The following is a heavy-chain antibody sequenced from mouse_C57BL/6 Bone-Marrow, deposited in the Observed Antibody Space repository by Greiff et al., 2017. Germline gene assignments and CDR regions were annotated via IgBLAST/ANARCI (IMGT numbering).Heavy chain of an antibody. CDR2: ISYDGSN. Sequence: EVKLEESGPGLVKPSQSLSLTCSVTGYSITSGYYWNWIRQFPGNKLEWMGYISYDGSNNYNPSLKNRISITRDTSKNQFFLKLNSVTTEDTATYYCAIGWLLSWFAYWGQGTLVTVSA. J-gene: IGHJ3*01. V-gene: IGHV3-6*01. CDR1: GYSITSGYY. D-gene: IGHD2-3*01. CDR3: AIGWLLSWFAY.